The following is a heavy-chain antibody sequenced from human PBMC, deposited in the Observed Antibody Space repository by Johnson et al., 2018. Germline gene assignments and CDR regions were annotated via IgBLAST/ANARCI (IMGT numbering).Heavy chain of an antibody. D-gene: IGHD5-12*01. J-gene: IGHJ3*02. Sequence: VQLVESGGGLVKPGRSLRLSCTASGFTFGDYAMRWFRQAPGKGLEWVGFIRSKAYGGTTEYAASVTGSFTISRDDSKSIAYLHMNSLSAEDTAVYYCAKIEPTNRGAVDIWGQGTMVTVSS. CDR3: AKIEPTNRGAVDI. CDR1: GFTFGDYA. CDR2: IRSKAYGGTT. V-gene: IGHV3-49*05.